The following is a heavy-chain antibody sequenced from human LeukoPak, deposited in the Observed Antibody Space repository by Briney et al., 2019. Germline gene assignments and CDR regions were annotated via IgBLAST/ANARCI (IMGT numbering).Heavy chain of an antibody. CDR3: ASGGDWENFDY. V-gene: IGHV1-69*06. J-gene: IGHJ4*02. Sequence: SVKLSFNASGGAFSIYANSWMRQAPGQGIEWMGRIIPIFGTANYAQKFQGRVTITADKSTSTAYMELSSLRSEDTAVYYCASGGDWENFDYWGQGTLVTVSS. CDR1: GGAFSIYA. CDR2: IIPIFGTA. D-gene: IGHD2-21*02.